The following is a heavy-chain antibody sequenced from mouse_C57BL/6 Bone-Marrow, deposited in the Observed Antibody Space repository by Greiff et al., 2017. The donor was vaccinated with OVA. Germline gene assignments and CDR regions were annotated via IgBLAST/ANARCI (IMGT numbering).Heavy chain of an antibody. CDR3: AKGEEAGRAMDY. D-gene: IGHD4-1*01. Sequence: QVQLQQPGTELVKPGASVKLSCKASGYTFTSYWMHWVKQRPGQGLEWIGNINPSNGGTNFNEKFKSKATLTVDKSSSTAYMQLSSLTSEDSAVYYCAKGEEAGRAMDYWGQGTSVTVSS. V-gene: IGHV1-53*01. CDR2: INPSNGGT. CDR1: GYTFTSYW. J-gene: IGHJ4*01.